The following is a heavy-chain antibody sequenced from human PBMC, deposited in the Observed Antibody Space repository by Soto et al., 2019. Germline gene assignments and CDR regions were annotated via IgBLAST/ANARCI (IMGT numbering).Heavy chain of an antibody. CDR2: IYPGDSDT. D-gene: IGHD3-22*01. Sequence: GESLKISCKGSGYSFTSYWIGWVRQMPGKGLEWMGIIYPGDSDTRYSPSFQGQVTISADKSISTAYLQWSSLKASDTAMYYCARQGRYDSSGYYPIDYWGQEPWSPSPQ. J-gene: IGHJ4*01. V-gene: IGHV5-51*01. CDR3: ARQGRYDSSGYYPIDY. CDR1: GYSFTSYW.